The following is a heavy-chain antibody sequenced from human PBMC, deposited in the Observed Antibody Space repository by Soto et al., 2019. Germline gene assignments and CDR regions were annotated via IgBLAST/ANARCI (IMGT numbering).Heavy chain of an antibody. V-gene: IGHV3-30-3*01. CDR3: ARDRQQRKYYYYYGMDV. J-gene: IGHJ6*02. Sequence: GGSLRLSCAASGFTFSSYAMHWVRQAPGKGLEWVAVISYDGSNKYYADSVKSRFTISRDNSKNTLYLQMNSLRAEDTAVYYCARDRQQRKYYYYYGMDVWGQGTTVTVSS. CDR1: GFTFSSYA. CDR2: ISYDGSNK. D-gene: IGHD6-13*01.